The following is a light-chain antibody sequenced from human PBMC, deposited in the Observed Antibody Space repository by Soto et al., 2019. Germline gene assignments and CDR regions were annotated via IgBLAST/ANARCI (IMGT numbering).Light chain of an antibody. Sequence: QSVLTQPPSVSGAPGQRVTISCTGSSSNIGAGYDVHWYQQLPGTARKLLIYGNSNRPSGVPDRFSGSKSGTSASLAITGLQAEDEADYYCQSYDSSLSAVVFGGGTELTVL. J-gene: IGLJ2*01. CDR1: SSNIGAGYD. CDR2: GNS. V-gene: IGLV1-40*01. CDR3: QSYDSSLSAVV.